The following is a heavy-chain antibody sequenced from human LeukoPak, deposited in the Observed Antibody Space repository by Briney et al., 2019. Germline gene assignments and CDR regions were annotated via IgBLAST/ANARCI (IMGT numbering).Heavy chain of an antibody. D-gene: IGHD2-15*01. V-gene: IGHV1-3*04. CDR3: ARDHVVGLAPFDP. CDR1: GYTFTNYA. CDR2: INTGKGNT. J-gene: IGHJ5*02. Sequence: ASVKVSCKASGYTFTNYAMHWVRQAPGERLEWMGWINTGKGNTKYSQKFQGRVTITMDTSASTAYMELSSLRSEDTAVYYCARDHVVGLAPFDPWGQGTLVTVSS.